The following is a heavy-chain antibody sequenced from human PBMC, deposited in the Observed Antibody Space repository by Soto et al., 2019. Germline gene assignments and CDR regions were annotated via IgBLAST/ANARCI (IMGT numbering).Heavy chain of an antibody. CDR1: GFTFINYG. CDR2: VSYNGRKE. CDR3: AKASLRAEVPAALNFDY. D-gene: IGHD2-2*01. J-gene: IGHJ4*02. V-gene: IGHV3-30*18. Sequence: GGSLTLSCVASGFTFINYGMSWVRQAPGKGLEWVAIVSYNGRKEYYADSVKGRFSISRANSQNTLYVRMNTLRQEETAGYYGAKASLRAEVPAALNFDYWGPGTLVTVS.